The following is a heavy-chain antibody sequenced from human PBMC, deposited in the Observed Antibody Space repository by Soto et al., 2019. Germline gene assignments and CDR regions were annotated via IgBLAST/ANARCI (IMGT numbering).Heavy chain of an antibody. CDR3: ARVSCRDKYGRDV. V-gene: IGHV3-11*01. J-gene: IGHJ6*02. CDR1: GFTFSYSY. Sequence: LRLSCAASGFTFSYSYMSWIRQAPGKGLEWISYITFSGNTVYYADSLKGRFTISRDNAKNSLYLQMNRLRAEDTAVYYCARVSCRDKYGRDVWGQGNSGTV. CDR2: ITFSGNTV.